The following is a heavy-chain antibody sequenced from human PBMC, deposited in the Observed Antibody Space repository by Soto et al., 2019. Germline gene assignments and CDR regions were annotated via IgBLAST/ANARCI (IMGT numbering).Heavy chain of an antibody. J-gene: IGHJ6*03. CDR1: GFTFSNAW. Sequence: EVQLVESGGGLVKPGGSLRLSCAASGFTFSNAWMSWVRQAPGKGLEWVGRIKSKTDGGTTDYAAPVKGRFTISRDDSKNTLYLQMNSLKTEDTAVYYCTTDPYSSSWSNPYYYMDVWGKGTTVTVSS. V-gene: IGHV3-15*01. D-gene: IGHD6-13*01. CDR2: IKSKTDGGTT. CDR3: TTDPYSSSWSNPYYYMDV.